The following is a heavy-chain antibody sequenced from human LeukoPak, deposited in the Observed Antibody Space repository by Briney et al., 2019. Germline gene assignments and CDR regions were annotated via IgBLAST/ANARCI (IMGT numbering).Heavy chain of an antibody. V-gene: IGHV4-61*02. CDR2: IYTSGST. D-gene: IGHD3-22*01. J-gene: IGHJ3*02. CDR1: GGSISSSSYY. Sequence: ASETLSLTCTVSGGSISSSSYYWSWIRQPAGKGLEWIGRIYTSGSTNYNPSLKSRVTMSVDTSKNQFSLKLSSVTAADTAVYYCARESKSPDVEYYYDSSGYRHDCGAFDIWGQGTMVTVSS. CDR3: ARESKSPDVEYYYDSSGYRHDCGAFDI.